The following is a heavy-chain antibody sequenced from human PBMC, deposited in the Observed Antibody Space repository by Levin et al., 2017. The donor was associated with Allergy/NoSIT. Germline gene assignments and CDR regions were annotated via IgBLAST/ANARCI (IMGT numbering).Heavy chain of an antibody. J-gene: IGHJ5*02. V-gene: IGHV3-74*03. D-gene: IGHD4-23*01. CDR1: GFTFSAYW. CDR3: TRDPRNGGLDP. CDR2: IDSDGSTT. Sequence: PGGSLRLSCVASGFTFSAYWMHWVRQPPGKGPVWVSRIDSDGSTTQYADSVKGRLTISRDNAKNTLYLQMNSLRVEDTAVYYCTRDPRNGGLDPWGQGTLVTVSS.